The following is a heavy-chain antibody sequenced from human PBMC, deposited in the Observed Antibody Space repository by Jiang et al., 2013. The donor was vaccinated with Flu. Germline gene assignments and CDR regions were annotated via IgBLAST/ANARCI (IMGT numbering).Heavy chain of an antibody. CDR2: ISGSGGST. CDR3: AKDRVIGPFTVTIFDY. V-gene: IGHV3-23*01. Sequence: LEWVSAISGSGGSTYYADSVKGRFTISRDNSKNTLYLQMNSLRAEDTAVYYCAKDRVIGPFTVTIFDYWGQGTLVTVSS. J-gene: IGHJ4*02. D-gene: IGHD4-17*01.